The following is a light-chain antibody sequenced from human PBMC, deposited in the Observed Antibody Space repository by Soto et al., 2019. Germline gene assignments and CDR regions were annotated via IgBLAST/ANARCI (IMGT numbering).Light chain of an antibody. Sequence: EIVLTQSPGTLSLSPGERATLSCRASQSVSSSYLAWYQHKPGQAPRLLFYDASSRATGIPDRFSGSGSGTDFTLTISRLEPEDFAVYYCQQYGSSPSWTFGQGTKVDIK. CDR2: DAS. CDR1: QSVSSSY. V-gene: IGKV3-20*01. CDR3: QQYGSSPSWT. J-gene: IGKJ1*01.